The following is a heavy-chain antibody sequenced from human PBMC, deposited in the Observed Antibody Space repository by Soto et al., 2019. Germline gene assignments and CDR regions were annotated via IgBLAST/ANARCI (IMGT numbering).Heavy chain of an antibody. Sequence: GESLKISCKGSGYSFTSYWISWVRQIPWKGLEWMGRIDPIDSYTNYSPSFQGHVTISADKSISTAYLQWSSLKASDTAMYYCAVAFGRIYDSSGYYYVLDCWGKGNLVTVSA. CDR3: AVAFGRIYDSSGYYYVLDC. D-gene: IGHD3-22*01. J-gene: IGHJ4*02. V-gene: IGHV5-10-1*01. CDR2: IDPIDSYT. CDR1: GYSFTSYW.